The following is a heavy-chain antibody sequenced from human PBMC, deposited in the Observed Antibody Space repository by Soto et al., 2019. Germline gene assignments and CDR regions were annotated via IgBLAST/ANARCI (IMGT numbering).Heavy chain of an antibody. V-gene: IGHV3-30*18. D-gene: IGHD2-21*02. CDR3: AKGGRAYCSGDCRYYFDY. CDR1: RFTFSGYG. CDR2: ISYDGSNK. Sequence: QVQLVESGGGVVQPGRSLRLSCAASRFTFSGYGMHWVRQAPGKGLEWVAVISYDGSNKFYADSVKGRFTISRDNSKNTLFLQRNSLRAEDTAVYYCAKGGRAYCSGDCRYYFDYWGQGTLVTVSS. J-gene: IGHJ4*02.